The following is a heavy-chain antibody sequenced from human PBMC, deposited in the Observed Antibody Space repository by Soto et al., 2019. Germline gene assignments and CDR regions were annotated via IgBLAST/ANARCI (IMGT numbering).Heavy chain of an antibody. CDR2: IWYDGSNK. CDR1: GFTFSSYG. J-gene: IGHJ6*03. V-gene: IGHV3-33*01. CDR3: ARGSRGILMDV. Sequence: AASGFTFSSYGMHWVRQAPGKGLEWVAVIWYDGSNKYYADSVKGRFTISRDNSKNTLYLQMNSLRAEDTAVYYCARGSRGILMDVWGKGTTVTVSS. D-gene: IGHD3-10*01.